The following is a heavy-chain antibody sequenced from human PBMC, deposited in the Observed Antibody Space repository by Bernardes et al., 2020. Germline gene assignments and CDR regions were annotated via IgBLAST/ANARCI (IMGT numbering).Heavy chain of an antibody. CDR3: ARADSNFWPPDY. V-gene: IGHV4-34*01. D-gene: IGHD4-4*01. Sequence: SEPLSLTCAVYGGSFSGYYWSWIRQPPGKGLEWLVEINHRGSTNYNPSLKSRVTISVDTSKNQFSLKLSSVTAADTAVYYCARADSNFWPPDYWGQGTLVTVSS. CDR1: GGSFSGYY. J-gene: IGHJ4*02. CDR2: INHRGST.